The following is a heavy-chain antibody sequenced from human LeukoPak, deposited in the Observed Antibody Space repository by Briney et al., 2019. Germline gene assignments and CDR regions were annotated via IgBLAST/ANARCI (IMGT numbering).Heavy chain of an antibody. V-gene: IGHV3-30*02. D-gene: IGHD6-13*01. CDR3: AKDRSRSNWYYFDY. J-gene: IGHJ4*02. CDR2: IRYDGGNK. CDR1: GFIFSSYA. Sequence: PGGSLRLSCAASGFIFSSYAMHWVRQAPGKGLEWVAFIRYDGGNKYYADSVKGRFTISRDNSKNTLYLQMNSMRPEDTAVYYCAKDRSRSNWYYFDYWGQGTLVTVSS.